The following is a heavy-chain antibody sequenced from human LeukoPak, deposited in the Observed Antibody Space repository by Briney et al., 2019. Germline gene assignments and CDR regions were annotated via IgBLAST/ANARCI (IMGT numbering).Heavy chain of an antibody. CDR3: TRVSQPVAGMYYYYYYMDV. V-gene: IGHV3-49*04. D-gene: IGHD6-19*01. CDR2: IRSKAYGGTT. CDR1: GFTFGDYA. J-gene: IGHJ6*03. Sequence: HPGGSLRLSCTASGFTFGDYAMSWVRQAPGKGLEWVGFIRSKAYGGTTEYAASVKGRFTISRDDSKSIAYQQMNSLKTEDTAVYYCTRVSQPVAGMYYYYYYMDVWGKGTTVTISS.